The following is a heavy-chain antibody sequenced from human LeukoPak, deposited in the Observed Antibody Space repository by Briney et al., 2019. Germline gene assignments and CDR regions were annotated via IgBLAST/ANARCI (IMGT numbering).Heavy chain of an antibody. Sequence: PSETLSLTCTVSGGSISSYYWSWIRQPPGKGLEWIGYIYYSGSTNYNPSLKSRVTISVDTSKNQFSLKLSSVTAADTAVYYCARDLGSEGPNDYWGQGTLVTVSS. CDR2: IYYSGST. D-gene: IGHD3-16*01. CDR3: ARDLGSEGPNDY. CDR1: GGSISSYY. V-gene: IGHV4-59*12. J-gene: IGHJ4*02.